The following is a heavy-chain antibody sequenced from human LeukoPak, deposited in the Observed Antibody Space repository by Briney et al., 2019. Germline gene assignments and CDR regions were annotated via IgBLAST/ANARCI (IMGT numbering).Heavy chain of an antibody. V-gene: IGHV4-38-2*02. J-gene: IGHJ5*02. D-gene: IGHD4-11*01. CDR3: AIDRATVTNDYWFDP. CDR2: IYQSGST. CDR1: GYSIRSAYY. Sequence: SETLSLTCTVSGYSIRSAYYWGWIRQPPGKGLEWIGTIYQSGSTSYNPSLKSRVTILVDTSKNQFSLRLSSVTAADTAVYYCAIDRATVTNDYWFDPWGQGTLVTVSS.